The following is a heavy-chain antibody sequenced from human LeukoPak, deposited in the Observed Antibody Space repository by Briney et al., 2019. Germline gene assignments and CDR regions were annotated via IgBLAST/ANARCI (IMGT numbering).Heavy chain of an antibody. CDR2: IYSSGST. V-gene: IGHV4-39*01. CDR1: GASVSGSNYY. J-gene: IGHJ4*02. D-gene: IGHD1-26*01. Sequence: PSETLSLTCAVSGASVSGSNYYWGGLRQPPGKGLDWIGNIYSSGSTYYNACLQSRITISIDTSKNQFSLRLNSVTAADTAMYYCAKSGGYGLIDYWGQGTRVTVSS. CDR3: AKSGGYGLIDY.